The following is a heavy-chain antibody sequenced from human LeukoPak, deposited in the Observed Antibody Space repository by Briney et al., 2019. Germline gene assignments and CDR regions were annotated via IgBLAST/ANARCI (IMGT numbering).Heavy chain of an antibody. V-gene: IGHV3-23*01. J-gene: IGHJ4*02. CDR1: GFTFSSYS. Sequence: GGSRRLSCAASGFTFSSYSMRWVRQAPGKGLEWLSAISGSGGSTYYADSVKGRFTIYRDNPKNTRYLQMNSLRDEDTGVYYCAKDTAMVTFDHWGQGTLVTVSS. CDR2: ISGSGGST. CDR3: AKDTAMVTFDH. D-gene: IGHD5-18*01.